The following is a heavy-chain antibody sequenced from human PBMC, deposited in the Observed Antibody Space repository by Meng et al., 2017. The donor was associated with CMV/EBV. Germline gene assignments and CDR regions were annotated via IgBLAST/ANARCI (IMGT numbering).Heavy chain of an antibody. J-gene: IGHJ4*01. D-gene: IGHD3-10*01. V-gene: IGHV3-53*01. CDR3: ARNMIGAYGSGSYTSGIGEG. CDR1: GFTVSSNY. CDR2: IYSGGST. Sequence: GGSLRLSCAASGFTVSSNYMSWVRQAPGKGLEWVSVIYSGGSTYYADSVKGRFTISRDNSKNTLYLQMNSLRAEDTAVYYCARNMIGAYGSGSYTSGIGEGWGQERWSPSPQ.